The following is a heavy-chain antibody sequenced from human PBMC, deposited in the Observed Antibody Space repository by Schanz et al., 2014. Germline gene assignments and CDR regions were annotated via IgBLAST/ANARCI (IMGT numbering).Heavy chain of an antibody. CDR2: ISYDGSHK. CDR1: RFTFSSYT. Sequence: VQLVESGGGLVKPGGSLRLSCAASRFTFSSYTMHWVRQAPGKGLEWVAVISYDGSHKDYADSVKGRFTISRDNSKNTLYLQMNSLRAEDTAVYYCARDRQQLVGRIGYYYGMDVWGQGTTVTVSS. CDR3: ARDRQQLVGRIGYYYGMDV. J-gene: IGHJ6*02. D-gene: IGHD6-13*01. V-gene: IGHV3-30*04.